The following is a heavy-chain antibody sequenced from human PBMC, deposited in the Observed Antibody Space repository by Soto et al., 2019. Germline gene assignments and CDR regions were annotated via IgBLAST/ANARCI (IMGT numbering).Heavy chain of an antibody. Sequence: GALRLSCAASGFTFSSYSMNWVRQAPGKGLEWVSYISSSSSTIYYADSVKGRFTISRDNAKNSLYLQMNSLRDEDTAVYYCARDVSSGYSKDSYYYYGMDVWGQGTTVTVSS. V-gene: IGHV3-48*02. CDR3: ARDVSSGYSKDSYYYYGMDV. CDR1: GFTFSSYS. CDR2: ISSSSSTI. J-gene: IGHJ6*02. D-gene: IGHD3-22*01.